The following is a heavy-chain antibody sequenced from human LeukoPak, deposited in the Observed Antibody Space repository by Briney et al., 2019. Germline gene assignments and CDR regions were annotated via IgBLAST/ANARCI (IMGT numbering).Heavy chain of an antibody. J-gene: IGHJ4*02. Sequence: KPGGSLRLSCAASGFTFSSYSMNWVRQAPGKGLEWVSSTSSSSSYIYYADSVKGRFTISRDNAKNSLYLQMNSLRAEDTAVYYCATWCSSTSCYFRDVDYWGQGTLVTVSS. CDR3: ATWCSSTSCYFRDVDY. CDR2: TSSSSSYI. D-gene: IGHD2-2*01. CDR1: GFTFSSYS. V-gene: IGHV3-21*01.